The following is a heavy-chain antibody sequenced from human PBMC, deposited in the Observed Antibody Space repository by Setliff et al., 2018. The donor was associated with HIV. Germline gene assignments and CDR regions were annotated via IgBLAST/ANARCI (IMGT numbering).Heavy chain of an antibody. CDR1: GFTFSTFS. J-gene: IGHJ4*02. CDR3: VRDTTSGWMLTS. Sequence: GGSLRLSCAASGFTFSTFSIHWVRQAPGKGLEWVAVISYDGSNKFYADSVKGRFTISRDTSKNTLYLQMNSLRAEDTAVYYCVRDTTSGWMLTSWGQGTLVTAPQ. CDR2: ISYDGSNK. D-gene: IGHD2-2*01. V-gene: IGHV3-30-3*01.